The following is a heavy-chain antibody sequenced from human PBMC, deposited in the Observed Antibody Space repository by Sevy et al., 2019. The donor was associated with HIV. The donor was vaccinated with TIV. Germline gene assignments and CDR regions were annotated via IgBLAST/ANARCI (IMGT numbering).Heavy chain of an antibody. V-gene: IGHV3-30*02. D-gene: IGHD2-8*02. J-gene: IGHJ3*02. CDR2: ITYDGSNK. CDR3: ARDRKVVLVVYAIPFDAFDI. Sequence: GGSLRLSCAAPGFTFSYYGIHWVRQAPGKGLEWVAFITYDGSNKHYADSVKGRFTISRDNSENTLYLQMNSLRAEDTAMYYCARDRKVVLVVYAIPFDAFDIWGQGTLVTVSS. CDR1: GFTFSYYG.